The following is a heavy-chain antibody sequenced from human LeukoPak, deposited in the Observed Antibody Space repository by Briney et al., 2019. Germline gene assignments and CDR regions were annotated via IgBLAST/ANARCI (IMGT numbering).Heavy chain of an antibody. CDR1: GFTFSSYS. CDR2: ISSSSSYI. Sequence: GGSLRLSCAASGFTFSSYSMNWVRQAPGKGLEWVSSISSSSSYIFYADSVRGRFTVSRDNAKNSLYLRMNSLTDEDTAVYYCARGHDTSWYYFDSWGQGTMVTVSS. CDR3: ARGHDTSWYYFDS. J-gene: IGHJ4*02. V-gene: IGHV3-21*06. D-gene: IGHD2-2*01.